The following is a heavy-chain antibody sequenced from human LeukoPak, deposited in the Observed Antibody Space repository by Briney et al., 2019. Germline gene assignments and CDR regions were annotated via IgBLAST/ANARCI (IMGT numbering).Heavy chain of an antibody. CDR2: ISYDGSNK. Sequence: GRSPRLSCAASGFTFSSYGMHWVRQAPGKGLEWVAVISYDGSNKYYADSVKGRFTISRDNSKNTLYLQMNSLRAEDTAVYYCAKEIVGARAFDIWGQGTMVTVSS. CDR3: AKEIVGARAFDI. J-gene: IGHJ3*02. D-gene: IGHD1-26*01. CDR1: GFTFSSYG. V-gene: IGHV3-30*18.